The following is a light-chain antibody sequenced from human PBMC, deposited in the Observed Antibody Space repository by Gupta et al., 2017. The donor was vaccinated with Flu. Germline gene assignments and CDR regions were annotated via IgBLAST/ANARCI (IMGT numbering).Light chain of an antibody. CDR2: DDS. V-gene: IGLV3-21*02. Sequence: QTARIXXGGNNIGSNSVHWYQQKPGQAPVLVVYDDSDRPSGIPERFSGSNSGNTATLTISRVEAGDEADYYCQVWDSSSDHRVFGGGTKLTVL. J-gene: IGLJ3*02. CDR1: NIGSNS. CDR3: QVWDSSSDHRV.